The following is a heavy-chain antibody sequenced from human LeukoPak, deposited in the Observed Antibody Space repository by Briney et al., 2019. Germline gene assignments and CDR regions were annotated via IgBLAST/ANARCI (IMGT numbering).Heavy chain of an antibody. D-gene: IGHD4-17*01. CDR3: ASSFYGDYVAFDI. Sequence: ASVKVSCKASGYTFTSYDINWVRQATGQGLEWMGWMNPNSGNTGYAQKFQGRVTMSRNTSISTAYMELSSLRSEDTAVYYCASSFYGDYVAFDIWGQGTMVTVSS. CDR2: MNPNSGNT. V-gene: IGHV1-8*01. CDR1: GYTFTSYD. J-gene: IGHJ3*02.